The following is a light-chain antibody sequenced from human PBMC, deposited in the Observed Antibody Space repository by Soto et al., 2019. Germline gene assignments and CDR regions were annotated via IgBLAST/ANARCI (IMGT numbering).Light chain of an antibody. CDR3: SSYTSSSTGVV. CDR1: SSDDGGYNY. CDR2: DVS. J-gene: IGLJ2*01. Sequence: QSVLTQPASVSGSPGQSITISCTGTSSDDGGYNYVSWYQQHPGKAPKLMIYDVSNRPSGVSNRFSGSKSGNTASLTISGLQAEDEADYYCSSYTSSSTGVVFGGGTKLTVL. V-gene: IGLV2-14*01.